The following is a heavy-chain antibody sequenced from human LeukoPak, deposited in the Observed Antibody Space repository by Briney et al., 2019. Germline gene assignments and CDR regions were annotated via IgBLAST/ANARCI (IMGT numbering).Heavy chain of an antibody. D-gene: IGHD3-10*01. J-gene: IGHJ3*02. Sequence: GGSLRPSCAASGFTFSSYSMNWVRQAPGKGLEWVSSISSSSSYIYYADSVKGRFTISRDNAKNSLYLQMNSLRAEDTAVYYCARDRASGYYGSGSYQGDAFDIWGQGTMVTVSS. CDR1: GFTFSSYS. CDR2: ISSSSSYI. CDR3: ARDRASGYYGSGSYQGDAFDI. V-gene: IGHV3-21*01.